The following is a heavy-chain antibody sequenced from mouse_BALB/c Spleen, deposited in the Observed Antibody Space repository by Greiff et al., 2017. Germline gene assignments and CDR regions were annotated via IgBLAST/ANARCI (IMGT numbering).Heavy chain of an antibody. J-gene: IGHJ4*01. CDR2: ISCYNGAT. CDR3: ARWGNRGDYAMDY. CDR1: GYSFTGYY. Sequence: LVKTGASVKISCKASGYSFTGYYMHWVKQSHGESLEWIGYISCYNGATSYNQKFKGKATFTVDTSSSTAYMQFNSLTSEDSAVYYCARWGNRGDYAMDYWGQGTSVTVSS. V-gene: IGHV1S34*01.